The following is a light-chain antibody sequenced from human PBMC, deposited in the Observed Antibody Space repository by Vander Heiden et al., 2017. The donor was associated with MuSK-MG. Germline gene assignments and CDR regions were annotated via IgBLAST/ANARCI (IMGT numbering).Light chain of an antibody. V-gene: IGKV1-NL1*01. CDR1: QGISNS. Sequence: DIQMTQSPSSLSASVGDRVTITCRASQGISNSLAWYQQKPGKAPKLLLYAASRLESGVPSRFSGSGSGTDYTLTISSLQPEDFATYYCLQDDSTPQTFGQGTRVEIK. CDR2: AAS. J-gene: IGKJ1*01. CDR3: LQDDSTPQT.